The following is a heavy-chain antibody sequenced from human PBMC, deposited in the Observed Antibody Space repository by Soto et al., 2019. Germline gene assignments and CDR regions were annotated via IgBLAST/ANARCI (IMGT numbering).Heavy chain of an antibody. D-gene: IGHD3-10*01. CDR3: ARDSPYMVRGVTKENWFDP. CDR1: GFTFSSYS. J-gene: IGHJ5*02. Sequence: GGSLRLSCAASGFTFSSYSMNWVRQAPGKGLEWVSYISSGSSTIYYADSVKGRFTISRDNAKNSRYLQMNSLRDEDTAVYYCARDSPYMVRGVTKENWFDPRGQGTLVTVSS. CDR2: ISSGSSTI. V-gene: IGHV3-48*02.